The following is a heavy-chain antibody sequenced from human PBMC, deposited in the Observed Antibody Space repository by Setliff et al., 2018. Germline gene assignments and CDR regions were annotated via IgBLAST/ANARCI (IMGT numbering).Heavy chain of an antibody. V-gene: IGHV3-7*01. D-gene: IGHD3-10*01. CDR2: IKEDGSQR. Sequence: GSLRLSCAASGFDFKTLWMDWARQAPGKGLEWVANIKEDGSQRYYVDAVRGRFTVSRDNARNLLYLQMNSLRVDDTAVYYCARDLQPNYYYGSGSFMDYWGQGTLVTVSS. CDR3: ARDLQPNYYYGSGSFMDY. CDR1: GFDFKTLW. J-gene: IGHJ4*02.